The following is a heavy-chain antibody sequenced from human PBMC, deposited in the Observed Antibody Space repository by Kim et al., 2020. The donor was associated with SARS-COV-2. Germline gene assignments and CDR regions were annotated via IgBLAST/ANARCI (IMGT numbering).Heavy chain of an antibody. Sequence: FQGRVTMTRDTSISTAYMELSSLRSEDMAVYYCARDYHGSGSPFRSLDYWGQGTLVTVSS. V-gene: IGHV1-8*01. J-gene: IGHJ4*02. CDR3: ARDYHGSGSPFRSLDY. D-gene: IGHD3-10*01.